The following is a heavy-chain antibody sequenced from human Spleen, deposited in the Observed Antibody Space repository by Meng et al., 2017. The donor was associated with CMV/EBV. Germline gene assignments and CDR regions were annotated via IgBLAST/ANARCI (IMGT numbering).Heavy chain of an antibody. CDR1: GFTFRRFR. J-gene: IGHJ4*02. CDR2: INQDGSEK. Sequence: GGSLRLSCAASGFTFRRFRMSWVRQAPGKGLEWVASINQDGSEKYSVDSMMGRFTISRDNAKNSLFLQMNSLRAEDTAVYYCAREPPRGLLWGGSRLSADNWGQGTLVTVSS. CDR3: AREPPRGLLWGGSRLSADN. D-gene: IGHD2-21*01. V-gene: IGHV3-7*01.